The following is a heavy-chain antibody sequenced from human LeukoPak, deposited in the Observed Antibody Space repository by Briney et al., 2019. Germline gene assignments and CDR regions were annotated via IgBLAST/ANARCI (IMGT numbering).Heavy chain of an antibody. CDR3: AKDRVGATSGTFDI. Sequence: GGSLRLSCAASGFTFDNYAMHWVRQAPGKGLEWASGISWSSGSIGYADSVKGRFTISRDNAKNSLYLQMNSLRAEDTALYYCAKDRVGATSGTFDIWGQGTMVTVSS. CDR2: ISWSSGSI. V-gene: IGHV3-9*01. CDR1: GFTFDNYA. J-gene: IGHJ3*02. D-gene: IGHD1-26*01.